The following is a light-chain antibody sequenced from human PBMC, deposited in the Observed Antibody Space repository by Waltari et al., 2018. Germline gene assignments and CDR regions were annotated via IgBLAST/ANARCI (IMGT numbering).Light chain of an antibody. Sequence: DIQMTQSPSTLSASVGDRVIITCRASQSISTWLAWYPQKPGKAPKLLIFAASSLKTGVPSRFSGSGSGTEFTLTINSLQPDDFATYYCQHYNAYRTFGQGTKVEIK. V-gene: IGKV1-5*01. J-gene: IGKJ1*01. CDR1: QSISTW. CDR3: QHYNAYRT. CDR2: AAS.